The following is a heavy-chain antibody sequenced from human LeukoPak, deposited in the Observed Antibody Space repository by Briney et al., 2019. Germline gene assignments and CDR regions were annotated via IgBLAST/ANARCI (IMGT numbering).Heavy chain of an antibody. CDR2: TSYDGSNK. V-gene: IGHV3-30*03. CDR3: ARVVTPYYYYYYMDV. D-gene: IGHD5-18*01. Sequence: PGGSLRLSCAASGFTFSTYGMHWVRQPPGKGLEWVAVTSYDGSNKYHADSVKGRFTISRDNAKNSLYLQMNSLRAEDTAVYYCARVVTPYYYYYYMDVWGKGTTVTVSS. J-gene: IGHJ6*03. CDR1: GFTFSTYG.